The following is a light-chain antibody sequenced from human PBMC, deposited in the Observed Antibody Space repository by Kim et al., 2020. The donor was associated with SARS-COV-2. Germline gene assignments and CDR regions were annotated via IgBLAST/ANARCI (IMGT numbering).Light chain of an antibody. Sequence: APGKTARMTCGGNNIGSKSVHWYQQRPGQAPVLVIYYDSDRPSGIPERFSGSNSGNTATLTISRVEAGDEADYYCQVWDSSSDHPVLGGGTQLTVL. J-gene: IGLJ3*02. CDR2: YDS. CDR3: QVWDSSSDHPV. V-gene: IGLV3-21*04. CDR1: NIGSKS.